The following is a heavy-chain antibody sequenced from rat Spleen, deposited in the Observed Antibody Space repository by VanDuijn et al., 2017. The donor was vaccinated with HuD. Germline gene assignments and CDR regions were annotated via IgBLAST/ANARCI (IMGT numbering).Heavy chain of an antibody. CDR1: GFTFNNYG. Sequence: EVQLVESGGGLVQPGRSLKLSCAASGFTFNNYGMAWVRQVPTKGLEWVASITNTGGSTYYPDSVKGRFTIPRDNAKSTLYLQMNSLRSEDTATYYCTTGSYFDYWGQGVMVTVSS. CDR2: ITNTGGST. CDR3: TTGSYFDY. V-gene: IGHV5-29*01. D-gene: IGHD5-1*01. J-gene: IGHJ2*01.